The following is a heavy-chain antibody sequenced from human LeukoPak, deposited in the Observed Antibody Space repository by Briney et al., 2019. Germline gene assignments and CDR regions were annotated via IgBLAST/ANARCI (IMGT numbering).Heavy chain of an antibody. CDR2: IKQDGTEK. J-gene: IGHJ6*03. D-gene: IGHD4-17*01. CDR3: ARALPTTSYYYYMDV. Sequence: PGESLRLSCTASGFTFTTYWMSWVRHPPGKGLEWVANIKQDGTEKYYVDSVKGRFTISRDNSKNTLYLQMNSLRAEDTAVYYCARALPTTSYYYYMDVWGKGTTVTVSS. CDR1: GFTFTTYW. V-gene: IGHV3-7*01.